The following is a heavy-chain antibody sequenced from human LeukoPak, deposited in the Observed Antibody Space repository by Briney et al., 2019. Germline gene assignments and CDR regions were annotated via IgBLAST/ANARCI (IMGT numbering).Heavy chain of an antibody. V-gene: IGHV4-34*01. CDR3: ARGSQASGYDGDDS. D-gene: IGHD5-12*01. CDR1: GGSFSGYY. Sequence: SETLSLTCAVYGGSFSGYYWSWIRQPPGKGQEWIGEINHSGSTNYNPSLKSRVTISVDTSKNQFSLKLSSVTAADTAVYYCARGSQASGYDGDDSWGQGTLVTVSS. CDR2: INHSGST. J-gene: IGHJ4*02.